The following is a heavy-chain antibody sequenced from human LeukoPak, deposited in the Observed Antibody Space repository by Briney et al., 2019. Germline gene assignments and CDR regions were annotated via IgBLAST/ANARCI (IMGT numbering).Heavy chain of an antibody. CDR3: AKDMVGQQLVPGGFDY. D-gene: IGHD6-13*01. CDR2: ISSSSSTI. J-gene: IGHJ4*02. V-gene: IGHV3-48*04. Sequence: GGSLRLSCAASGFTFSSYSMNWVRQAPGKGLEWVSYISSSSSTIYYADSVKGRFTISRDNAKNSLYLQMNSLRAEDTALYYCAKDMVGQQLVPGGFDYWGQGTLVTVSS. CDR1: GFTFSSYS.